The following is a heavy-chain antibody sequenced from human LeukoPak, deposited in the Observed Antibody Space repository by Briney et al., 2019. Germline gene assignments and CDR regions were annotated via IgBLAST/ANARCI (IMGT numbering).Heavy chain of an antibody. J-gene: IGHJ4*02. D-gene: IGHD2-15*01. V-gene: IGHV3-33*08. Sequence: GGSLRLSCAASGFTFSNYGMHWVRQAPGKGLEWVAVIWSDGSNKHYGDSVKGRFTISRDNYKNTLYLQMDNLRVEDTAVYYCARGYCSGRSCYLGADYWGQGTLVTVSS. CDR1: GFTFSNYG. CDR2: IWSDGSNK. CDR3: ARGYCSGRSCYLGADY.